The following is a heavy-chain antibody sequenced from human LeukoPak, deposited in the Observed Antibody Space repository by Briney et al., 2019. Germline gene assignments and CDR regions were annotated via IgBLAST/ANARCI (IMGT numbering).Heavy chain of an antibody. CDR2: VSSSGTTM. D-gene: IGHD2-15*01. Sequence: GGSLRLSCAASGFTFNTYEMSWVRQAPGKGLEWVSCVSSSGTTMYHADSVKGRFTISRDNAKNSLYLQMNSLRAEDPAVYYCASAPIGYCSGGSCYHWGQGTLVTVSS. V-gene: IGHV3-48*03. CDR1: GFTFNTYE. J-gene: IGHJ5*02. CDR3: ASAPIGYCSGGSCYH.